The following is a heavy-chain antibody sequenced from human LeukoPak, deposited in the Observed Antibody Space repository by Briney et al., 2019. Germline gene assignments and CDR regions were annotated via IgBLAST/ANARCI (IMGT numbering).Heavy chain of an antibody. V-gene: IGHV1-2*02. CDR3: ARDFSGSCYY. Sequence: ASVKVSCKASGGTFSSYAISWVRQAPGQGLEWMGWINPNSGGTNYAQKFQGRVTMTRDTSISTAYVELSRLRSDDTAVYYCARDFSGSCYYWGQGTLVTVSS. CDR1: GGTFSSYA. J-gene: IGHJ4*02. D-gene: IGHD1-26*01. CDR2: INPNSGGT.